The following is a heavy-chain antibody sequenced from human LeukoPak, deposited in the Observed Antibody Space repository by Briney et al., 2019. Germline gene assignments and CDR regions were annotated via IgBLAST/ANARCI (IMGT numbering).Heavy chain of an antibody. CDR2: INPGNSDT. Sequence: GESLKISCKGSGYSFSNYWIGWVRQMPGKGLEWMAIINPGNSDTKYNPAFQGQVTISADKSISTAYLQWGSLKASDSAMYYCARRSPSEFWGQGTLVTVSS. CDR1: GYSFSNYW. V-gene: IGHV5-51*01. D-gene: IGHD3-10*01. J-gene: IGHJ4*02. CDR3: ARRSPSEF.